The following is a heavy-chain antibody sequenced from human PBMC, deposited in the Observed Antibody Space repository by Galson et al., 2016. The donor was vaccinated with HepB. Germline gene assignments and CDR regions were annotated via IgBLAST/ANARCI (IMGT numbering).Heavy chain of an antibody. J-gene: IGHJ4*02. Sequence: QSGAEVKKPGESLKISCQAFGYRSTNYWIGWVRQMPGTGPEWLGLIYFGGFETRYSPSFQGRVIVSADRSINTAYLQWGSLEASDTAIYYCAGATHGNTWFDYWGQGTQVTVSS. CDR3: AGATHGNTWFDY. V-gene: IGHV5-51*01. CDR2: IYFGGFET. D-gene: IGHD4/OR15-4a*01. CDR1: GYRSTNYW.